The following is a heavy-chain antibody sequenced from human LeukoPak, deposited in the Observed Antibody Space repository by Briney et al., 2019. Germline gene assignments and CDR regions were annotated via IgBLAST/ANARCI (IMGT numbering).Heavy chain of an antibody. CDR1: GGSISSYY. V-gene: IGHV4-59*01. Sequence: SETLSPTCTVSGGSISSYYWSWIRQPPGKGLEWIGYIYYSGSTNYNPSLKSRVTISVDTSKNQFSLKLSSVTAADTAVYYCARDPAPFGEFPRWGQGTLVTVSS. D-gene: IGHD3-10*01. CDR3: ARDPAPFGEFPR. CDR2: IYYSGST. J-gene: IGHJ4*02.